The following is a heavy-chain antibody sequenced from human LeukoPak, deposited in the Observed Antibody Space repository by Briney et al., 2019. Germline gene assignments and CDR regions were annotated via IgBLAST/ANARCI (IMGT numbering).Heavy chain of an antibody. CDR1: GFTFSSYA. CDR2: ISGSGGST. CDR3: ARARDSSGYYHFDY. J-gene: IGHJ4*02. D-gene: IGHD3-22*01. V-gene: IGHV3-23*01. Sequence: GGSLRLSCAASGFTFSSYAMSWVRQAPGKGLEWVSAISGSGGSTYYADSVKGRFTISRDNSKNTLYLQMNSLRAEDTAVYYCARARDSSGYYHFDYWGQGTLVTVSS.